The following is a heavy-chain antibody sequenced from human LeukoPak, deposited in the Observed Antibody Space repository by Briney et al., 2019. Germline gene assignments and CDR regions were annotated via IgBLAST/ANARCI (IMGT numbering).Heavy chain of an antibody. V-gene: IGHV3-21*01. J-gene: IGHJ4*02. Sequence: KTGGSLRLSCAASGFTFSSYSMNWVRQAPGKGLEWVSSISSSSSYIYYADSVKGRFTISRDNAKNSLYLQMNSLRAEDTAVYYCARDPGRSGSYYSYWGQGTLVTVSS. D-gene: IGHD3-10*01. CDR1: GFTFSSYS. CDR3: ARDPGRSGSYYSY. CDR2: ISSSSSYI.